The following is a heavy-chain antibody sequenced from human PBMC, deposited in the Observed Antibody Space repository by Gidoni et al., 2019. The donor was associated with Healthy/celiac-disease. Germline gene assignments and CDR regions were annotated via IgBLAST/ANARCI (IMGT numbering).Heavy chain of an antibody. J-gene: IGHJ4*02. V-gene: IGHV3-33*01. CDR2: IWYDGSNK. CDR3: ARIRYGDYGFDY. CDR1: GFTFSSYG. Sequence: QVQLVESGGGVVPPGRSLRLCCAASGFTFSSYGMHWVRQAPGKGLEWVAGIWYDGSNKYYADSVKGRFTISRDNSKNTLYLQMNSLRAEDTAVYYCARIRYGDYGFDYWGQGTLVTVSS. D-gene: IGHD4-17*01.